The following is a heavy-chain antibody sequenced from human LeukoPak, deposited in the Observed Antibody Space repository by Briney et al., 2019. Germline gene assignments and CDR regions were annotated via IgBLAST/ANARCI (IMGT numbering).Heavy chain of an antibody. CDR2: ISDSGTT. V-gene: IGHV4-30-4*08. D-gene: IGHD4-11*01. CDR1: GASVRSGDYY. Sequence: SQTLSLTCTVSGASVRSGDYYWSWIRQPPERGLEWIGYISDSGTTDYNPSLRSRVSMSLDTFKNQFSLKLTSVTAADTAFYYCARRTVTTWLSYSYYMDVWGKGTTVTVSS. J-gene: IGHJ6*03. CDR3: ARRTVTTWLSYSYYMDV.